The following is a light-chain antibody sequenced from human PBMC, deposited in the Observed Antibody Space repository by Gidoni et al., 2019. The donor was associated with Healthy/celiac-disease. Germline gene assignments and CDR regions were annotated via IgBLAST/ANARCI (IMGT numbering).Light chain of an antibody. CDR2: DDS. J-gene: IGLJ2*01. CDR1: NIGSKR. V-gene: IGLV3-21*02. CDR3: QVWDSSSDPDVV. Sequence: SYVLTPPPSVLVAPRQTARITGGGNNIGSKRVHWYQQKPGQAPVLFVYDDSDRPSGIPERFSGSNSGNTATLTISRVEAGNEADYYCQVWDSSSDPDVVFGGGTKLTVL.